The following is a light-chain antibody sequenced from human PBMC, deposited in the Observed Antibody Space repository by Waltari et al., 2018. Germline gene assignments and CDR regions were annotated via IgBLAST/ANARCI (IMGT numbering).Light chain of an antibody. CDR1: QTISSSS. CDR3: QQYSNSHLT. V-gene: IGKV3-20*01. J-gene: IGKJ4*01. CDR2: GAS. Sequence: EIVLTQSPGTLSVSLGERATLSCRASQTISSSSLAWYQQKPGQAPRLLIYGASRRTTGSPDRFSGGGSGTDFTLTISRLEPEDFAVYYCQQYSNSHLTFGGGTKVEIK.